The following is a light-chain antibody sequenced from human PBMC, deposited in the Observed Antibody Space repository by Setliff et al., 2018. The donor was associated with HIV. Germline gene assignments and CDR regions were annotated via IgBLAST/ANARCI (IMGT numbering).Light chain of an antibody. V-gene: IGLV2-11*01. CDR1: NSDIGTYNY. CDR3: CSYAGSSVSYV. CDR2: VVT. J-gene: IGLJ1*01. Sequence: QSVLTQPRSVSGSPGQSVTISCTGTNSDIGTYNYYSWYQQHPGKAPKLMIYVVTKRPSGVPDRFSGSKSVNTASLTISGLQTDDEADYYCCSYAGSSVSYVFGTGTKVTVL.